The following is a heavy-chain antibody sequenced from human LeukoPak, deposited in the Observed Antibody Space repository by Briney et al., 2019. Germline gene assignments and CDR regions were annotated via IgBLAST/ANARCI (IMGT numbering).Heavy chain of an antibody. V-gene: IGHV1-24*01. D-gene: IGHD2-2*01. Sequence: ASVKVSCKVSGYTLTEMSIHWVRQAPGGALEWMGGFDPEDGETDYAPKFQGRVTMTEDTSADTAYMELSSLRSEDTAVYYCTTCLNGAGQPVAIYYYGMDVWGQGTTVTVSS. CDR2: FDPEDGET. J-gene: IGHJ6*02. CDR1: GYTLTEMS. CDR3: TTCLNGAGQPVAIYYYGMDV.